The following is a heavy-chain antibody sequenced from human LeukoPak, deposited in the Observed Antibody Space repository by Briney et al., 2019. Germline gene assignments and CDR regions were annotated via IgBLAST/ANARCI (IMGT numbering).Heavy chain of an antibody. CDR1: GFTFDDYA. CDR2: ISWNSGSI. V-gene: IGHV3-9*01. CDR3: AKGGRNVIDY. D-gene: IGHD1-26*01. Sequence: GGSLRLSCAASGFTFDDYAMHWVRQAPGKGLEWVSGISWNSGSIGYADSVKGRLTISRDNAKNTLYLQMNSLRDEDTAVYYCAKGGRNVIDYWGQGTLVTVSS. J-gene: IGHJ4*02.